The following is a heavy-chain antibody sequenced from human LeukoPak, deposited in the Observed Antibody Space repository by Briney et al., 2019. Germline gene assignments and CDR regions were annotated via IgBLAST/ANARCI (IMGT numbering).Heavy chain of an antibody. CDR2: ISSGSSSI. CDR1: GFSFSDYY. CDR3: ARVRLGVGLSFDY. V-gene: IGHV3-11*04. D-gene: IGHD3-16*01. J-gene: IGHJ4*02. Sequence: GGSLRLSCAASGFSFSDYYMTWLRQAPGKGLEWVSYISSGSSSIYYADSVKGRFTISRDNAKKPLYLQMNSLRAEDTAVYYCARVRLGVGLSFDYWGQGTLVTVSS.